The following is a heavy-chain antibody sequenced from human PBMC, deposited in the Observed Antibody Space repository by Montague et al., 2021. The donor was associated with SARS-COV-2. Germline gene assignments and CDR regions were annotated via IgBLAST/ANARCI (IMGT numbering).Heavy chain of an antibody. D-gene: IGHD2/OR15-2a*01. CDR1: GGSISSYY. CDR2: IYYSGST. CDR3: ARNICMTARRVWFDP. J-gene: IGHJ5*02. V-gene: IGHV4-59*01. Sequence: SETLSLTCTVSGGSISSYYWNWIRQPPGKGLEWIGYIYYSGSTNYNPSLKSRVTISVDTSKNQFSLKLSSVTAADTAVYYCARNICMTARRVWFDPWGQGTLVTVSS.